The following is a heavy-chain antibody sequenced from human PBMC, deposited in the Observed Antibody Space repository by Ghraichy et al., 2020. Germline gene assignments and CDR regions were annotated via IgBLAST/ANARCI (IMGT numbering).Heavy chain of an antibody. V-gene: IGHV3-21*01. D-gene: IGHD1-20*01. Sequence: LSLTCAASGFTFSSYSMNWVRQAPGKGLEWVSSISSSSSSIYYADSLKGRFTISRDNAKNSLYLQMNSLRAEDTALYYCARNLYGITASYYYYGMDVWGQRTTVTVSS. CDR2: ISSSSSSI. CDR3: ARNLYGITASYYYYGMDV. CDR1: GFTFSSYS. J-gene: IGHJ6*02.